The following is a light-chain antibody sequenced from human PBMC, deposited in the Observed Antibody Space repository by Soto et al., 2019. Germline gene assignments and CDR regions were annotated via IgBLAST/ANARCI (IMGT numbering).Light chain of an antibody. Sequence: QSVLTQPASVSGSPGQSITISCTGTHSDIGNYNYVSWYQHLPGKAPKLMIYDVGSRPSGVSSRFSGSKSGNTASLAISGLQAEDEADYYCHSYRENHPRFYVFGTGTKVTGL. V-gene: IGLV2-14*03. CDR1: HSDIGNYNY. CDR2: DVG. J-gene: IGLJ1*01. CDR3: HSYRENHPRFYV.